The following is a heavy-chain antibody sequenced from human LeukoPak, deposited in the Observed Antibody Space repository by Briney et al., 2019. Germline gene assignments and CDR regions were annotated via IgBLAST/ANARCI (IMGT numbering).Heavy chain of an antibody. J-gene: IGHJ4*02. CDR1: GFTFTNHG. CDR3: AKDRMDPVNY. Sequence: GGTLRLSCAASGFTFTNHGMSWVRQALGKGLEWVSAITGSGDRTYYADSVKGRFTISRDNSKNTLYLQMNSLRAEDTALYYCAKDRMDPVNYWGQGTLVTVSS. V-gene: IGHV3-23*01. CDR2: ITGSGDRT. D-gene: IGHD2-2*03.